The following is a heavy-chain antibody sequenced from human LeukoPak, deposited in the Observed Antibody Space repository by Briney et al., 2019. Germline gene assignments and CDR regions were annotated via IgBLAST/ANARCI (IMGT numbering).Heavy chain of an antibody. CDR1: GGFNTHYY. CDR3: GAGRTYYYYMDV. D-gene: IGHD3-10*01. CDR2: IYHSGST. Sequence: SETLSLTCSVSGGFNTHYYWSWIRQPPGKGLEWIGYIYHSGSTNYNPSLKSRVTISVDTSKNHFSLKLSSVTAADTAVYYCGAGRTYYYYMDVWGKGTTVTVSS. J-gene: IGHJ6*03. V-gene: IGHV4-59*01.